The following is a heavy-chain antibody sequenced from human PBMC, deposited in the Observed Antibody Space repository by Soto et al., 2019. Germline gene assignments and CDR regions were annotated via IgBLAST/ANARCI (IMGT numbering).Heavy chain of an antibody. CDR1: GGSFSGYY. Sequence: SETLSLTCAVYGGSFSGYYWSWIRQPPGKGLEWIGYIYYSGPTRYNPSLESRVTISIDSSKNQASLNLTSVTAADTAVYYCARGYSHYAHWGRGTLVTVSS. CDR3: ARGYSHYAH. D-gene: IGHD4-4*01. J-gene: IGHJ4*02. CDR2: IYYSGPT. V-gene: IGHV4-34*11.